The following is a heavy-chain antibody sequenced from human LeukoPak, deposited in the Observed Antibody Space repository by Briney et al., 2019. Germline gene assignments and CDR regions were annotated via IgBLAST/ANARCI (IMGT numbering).Heavy chain of an antibody. CDR2: ISYDGSNK. CDR1: GFTFSGYA. Sequence: GGSLRLSCAASGFTFSGYAMHWVRQAPGKGLEWVAVISYDGSNKYYADSVKGRFTISRDNSKNTLYLQMNSLRAEDTAVYYCASASSGYYGSFDYWGQGTLVTVSS. V-gene: IGHV3-30*04. J-gene: IGHJ4*02. D-gene: IGHD3-22*01. CDR3: ASASSGYYGSFDY.